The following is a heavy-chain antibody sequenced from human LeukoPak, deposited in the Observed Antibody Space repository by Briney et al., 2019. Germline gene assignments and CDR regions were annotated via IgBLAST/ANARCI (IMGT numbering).Heavy chain of an antibody. Sequence: GGSLRLSCAASGFTFSSYWMSWVRQAPGKGLEWVASIKQDGSEKYYVDSVKGRFTISRDNAKNSLYLQMNSLRAEDTAVYYCARGKAYDFWSGYANYYYYYGMDVWGQGTTVTVSS. CDR1: GFTFSSYW. CDR3: ARGKAYDFWSGYANYYYYYGMDV. CDR2: IKQDGSEK. V-gene: IGHV3-7*01. J-gene: IGHJ6*02. D-gene: IGHD3-3*01.